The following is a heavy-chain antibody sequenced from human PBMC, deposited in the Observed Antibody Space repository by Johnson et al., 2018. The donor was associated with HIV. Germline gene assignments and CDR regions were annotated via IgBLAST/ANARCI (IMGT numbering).Heavy chain of an antibody. CDR3: AYSSSPLSGDAFDI. Sequence: VQLVESGGGLVQPGGSLRLSCAASGFTFRSYWMSWVRQAPGKGLEWVANITQAGSEKYYVDSVKGRFNISRDNAKNSLYLQMNSLRAEDKAVYYCAYSSSPLSGDAFDIWGQGTMVTVSS. CDR1: GFTFRSYW. CDR2: ITQAGSEK. D-gene: IGHD6-6*01. V-gene: IGHV3-7*01. J-gene: IGHJ3*02.